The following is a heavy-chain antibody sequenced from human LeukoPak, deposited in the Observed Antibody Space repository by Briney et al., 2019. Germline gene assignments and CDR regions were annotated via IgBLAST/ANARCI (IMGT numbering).Heavy chain of an antibody. CDR1: GFTFRNNV. D-gene: IGHD7-27*01. CDR2: ISGSAGST. J-gene: IGHJ4*02. Sequence: GGTLRLSCAASGFTFRNNVMSWVRQTPGKGLEWVSSISGSAGSTFYADSVKGRFTISRDNSKNTLYLQMNSLRAEDTAVYYCTRSNWGPEYWGQGTLVTVSS. CDR3: TRSNWGPEY. V-gene: IGHV3-23*01.